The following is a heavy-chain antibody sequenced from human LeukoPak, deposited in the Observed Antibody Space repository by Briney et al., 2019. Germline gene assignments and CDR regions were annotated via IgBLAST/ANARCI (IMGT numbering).Heavy chain of an antibody. CDR1: GDTLSDVS. D-gene: IGHD2-2*01. V-gene: IGHV1-24*01. Sequence: GASVKVSCKVSGDTLSDVSIHWERQAPGKGLEWMGSFEAEDGERIYAQKFEGRVIMTEDTSTDTAYMEMSRLTSEDTAVYYCATHDHFVVVPDEDHSHNGLDVWGQGTTVIVSS. CDR3: ATHDHFVVVPDEDHSHNGLDV. J-gene: IGHJ6*02. CDR2: FEAEDGER.